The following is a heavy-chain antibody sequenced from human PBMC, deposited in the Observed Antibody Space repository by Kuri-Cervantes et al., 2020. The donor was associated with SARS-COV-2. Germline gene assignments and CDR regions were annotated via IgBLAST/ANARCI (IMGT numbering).Heavy chain of an antibody. J-gene: IGHJ4*02. CDR1: GFTFSSYA. CDR3: ARDNGPNNYSNYEDYFDY. Sequence: GGSLRLSCAASGFTFSSYAMHWVRQAPGKGLEWVAVISYDGSNKYYADSVKGRFTISRDNSKNTLYLQMNSLRAEDTAVYYCARDNGPNNYSNYEDYFDYWGQGTLVTVSS. V-gene: IGHV3-30-3*01. CDR2: ISYDGSNK. D-gene: IGHD4-11*01.